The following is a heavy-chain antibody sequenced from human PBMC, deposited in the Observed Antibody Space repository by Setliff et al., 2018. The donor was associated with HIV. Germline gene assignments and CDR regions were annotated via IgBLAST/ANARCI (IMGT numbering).Heavy chain of an antibody. CDR3: ARGYGAFDI. Sequence: GASVKVSCKASGYTFTSYAMHWVRQAPGQRLEWMGWINAGNGNTNYAQKLQGRVTMTTDTSTNTAYMELRSLRSDDTAVYYCARGYGAFDIWGQGTMVTVS. V-gene: IGHV1-3*01. D-gene: IGHD4-17*01. J-gene: IGHJ3*02. CDR2: INAGNGNT. CDR1: GYTFTSYA.